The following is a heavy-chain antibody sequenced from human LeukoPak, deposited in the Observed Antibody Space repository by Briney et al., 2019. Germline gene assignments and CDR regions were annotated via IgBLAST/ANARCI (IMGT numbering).Heavy chain of an antibody. CDR1: GFTFSSFH. Sequence: GGPLRLSCAASGFTFSSFHINWVRQAPGKGLEWLSYISRDSTTIYYADSVKGRFTISRDNAKNSLYLQMNSLRAEDTAVYHCATDYYDSSGYYTGSYWGQGTLVTVSS. CDR3: ATDYYDSSGYYTGSY. V-gene: IGHV3-48*01. CDR2: ISRDSTTI. J-gene: IGHJ4*02. D-gene: IGHD3-22*01.